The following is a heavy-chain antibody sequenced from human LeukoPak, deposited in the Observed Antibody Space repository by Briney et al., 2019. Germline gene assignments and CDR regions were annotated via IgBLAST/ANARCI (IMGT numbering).Heavy chain of an antibody. D-gene: IGHD3-16*01. CDR2: INHSGST. CDR3: ARGRRITFGGVTAPLDY. V-gene: IGHV4-34*01. CDR1: GGSFSGYY. J-gene: IGHJ4*02. Sequence: SETLSLTCAVYGGSFSGYYWSWIRQPPGKGLEWIGEINHSGSTNYNPSLKSRVTISVDTSKNQFSLKLSSVTAADTAVYYCARGRRITFGGVTAPLDYWGQGTLVTVSS.